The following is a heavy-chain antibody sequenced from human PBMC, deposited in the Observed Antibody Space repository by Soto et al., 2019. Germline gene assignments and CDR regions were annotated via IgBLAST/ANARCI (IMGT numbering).Heavy chain of an antibody. D-gene: IGHD3-22*01. J-gene: IGHJ4*02. CDR2: INTKIGGK. CDR3: ARGEFYASSALLLAD. CDR1: GYIFTDYN. Sequence: QVQLVQSGAEVKKPGASVKVSCKTSGYIFTDYNMHWVRQAPGQGLEWMRCINTKIGGKSYAKKLQGRVTMTRDTSTNTADMELSMLRSGDTATYYCARGEFYASSALLLADWGQGTLFSVSS. V-gene: IGHV1-2*02.